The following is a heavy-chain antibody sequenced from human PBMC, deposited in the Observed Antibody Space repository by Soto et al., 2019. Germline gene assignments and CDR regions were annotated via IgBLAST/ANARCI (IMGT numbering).Heavy chain of an antibody. Sequence: ASVKVSCKASGFTFTSSAMQWVRQARGQRLEWIGGIIVIFGKANYAQKFQDRVTITADESTSTAYMELSSLRSEDTAVYYCARGRIVLVPAAMDYYYYYGMDVWGQGTTVTVSS. CDR1: GFTFTSSA. V-gene: IGHV1-69*13. CDR2: IIVIFGKA. CDR3: ARGRIVLVPAAMDYYYYYGMDV. D-gene: IGHD2-2*01. J-gene: IGHJ6*02.